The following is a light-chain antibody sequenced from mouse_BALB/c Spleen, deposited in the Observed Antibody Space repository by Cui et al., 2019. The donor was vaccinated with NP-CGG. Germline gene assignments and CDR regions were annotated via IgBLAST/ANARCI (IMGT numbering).Light chain of an antibody. V-gene: IGLV1*01. CDR2: GTN. J-gene: IGLJ1*01. CDR3: ALWYSNHWV. Sequence: QAVATQESALTTSPGETVTLTCRSSIGPVTTSNYANWVQEKPDHLFTGLIGGTNNRAPGVPARFSGSLIGDKAALTITGAQTEDEAIYFCALWYSNHWVFGGGTKLTVL. CDR1: IGPVTTSNY.